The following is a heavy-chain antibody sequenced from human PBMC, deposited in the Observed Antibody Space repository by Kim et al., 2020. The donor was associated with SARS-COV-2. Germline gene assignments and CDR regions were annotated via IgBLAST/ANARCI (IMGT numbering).Heavy chain of an antibody. CDR1: GGTFSSYA. J-gene: IGHJ4*02. V-gene: IGHV1-69*13. CDR2: IIPIFGTA. Sequence: SVKVSCKASGGTFSSYAISWVRQAPGQGLEWMGGIIPIFGTANYAQKFQGRVTITADESTSTAYMELSSLRSEDTAVYYCARGGMATTFFDYWGQGTLVTVSS. CDR3: ARGGMATTFFDY. D-gene: IGHD5-12*01.